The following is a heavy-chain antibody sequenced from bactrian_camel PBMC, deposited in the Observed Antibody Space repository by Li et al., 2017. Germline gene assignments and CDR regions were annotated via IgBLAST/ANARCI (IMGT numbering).Heavy chain of an antibody. V-gene: IGHV3S53*01. CDR1: TDGYSGYA. J-gene: IGHJ4*01. Sequence: HVQLVESGGGSVQAGGTLRLSCQYSTDGYSGYALAWFRQAPRKDREGVASIEGDGTTKYADSVKGRFTVSRDNVENTVYLQMTSLKPEDTAVYYCARDDAPGGFTYWSQGTQVTV. CDR2: IEGDGTT. CDR3: ARDDAPGGFTY. D-gene: IGHD1*01.